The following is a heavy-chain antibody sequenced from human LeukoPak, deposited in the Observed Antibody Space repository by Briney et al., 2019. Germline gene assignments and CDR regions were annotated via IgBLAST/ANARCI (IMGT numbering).Heavy chain of an antibody. Sequence: GASVNLSCKVAGYTVTELAMHWVRRAPGKGLEGRGGFDPEDGDTIYAPNLQGRVTMTDDTSTDTAYMELSSLRSEDTAVYYCATDSTYYYDSSGYPSFAYWGQGPLVTAPS. J-gene: IGHJ4*02. CDR3: ATDSTYYYDSSGYPSFAY. D-gene: IGHD3-22*01. CDR1: GYTVTELA. V-gene: IGHV1-24*01. CDR2: FDPEDGDT.